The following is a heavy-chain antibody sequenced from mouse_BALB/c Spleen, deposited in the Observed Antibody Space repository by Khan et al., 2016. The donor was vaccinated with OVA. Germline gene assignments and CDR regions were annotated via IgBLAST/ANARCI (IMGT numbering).Heavy chain of an antibody. D-gene: IGHD1-1*02. CDR1: GYSITSDYA. Sequence: VQLKESGPGLVKPSQSLSLTCTVTGYSITSDYAWNWIRQFPGNKLEWMGYISYSGSTNYNPALKSRISITRDTSTNQFFLQLNSVTTEDTATYYCARDGARYNYAMDYWGQGTSVTVSS. J-gene: IGHJ4*01. CDR3: ARDGARYNYAMDY. CDR2: ISYSGST. V-gene: IGHV3-2*02.